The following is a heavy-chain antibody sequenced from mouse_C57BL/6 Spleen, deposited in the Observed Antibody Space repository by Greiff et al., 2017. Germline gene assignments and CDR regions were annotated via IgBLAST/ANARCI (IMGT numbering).Heavy chain of an antibody. CDR1: GFNIKDYY. D-gene: IGHD2-1*01. J-gene: IGHJ2*01. Sequence: EVQSVESGAELVKPGASVKLSCTASGFNIKDYYMHWVKQRTEQGLEWIGRIDPEDGETKYAPKFQGKDNITADTSSNTAYLQPSSLTSADTSVYYCARRGNPFDYWGQGTTLTVSS. CDR3: ARRGNPFDY. V-gene: IGHV14-2*01. CDR2: IDPEDGET.